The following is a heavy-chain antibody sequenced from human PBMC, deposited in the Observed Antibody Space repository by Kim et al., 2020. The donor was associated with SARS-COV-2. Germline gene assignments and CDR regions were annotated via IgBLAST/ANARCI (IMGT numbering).Heavy chain of an antibody. V-gene: IGHV3-74*01. CDR3: ARGAVVWGAGTDS. D-gene: IGHD3-10*01. Sequence: ADPVKGRFTISRDNAKNPLYLQMDSLRAEDTAVYYCARGAVVWGAGTDSWGQGTLVTVSS. J-gene: IGHJ4*02.